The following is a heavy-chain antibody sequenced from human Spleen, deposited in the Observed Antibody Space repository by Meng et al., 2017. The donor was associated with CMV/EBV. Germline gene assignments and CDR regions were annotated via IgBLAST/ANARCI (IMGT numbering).Heavy chain of an antibody. J-gene: IGHJ4*02. CDR2: INPNSGGT. V-gene: IGHV1-2*02. D-gene: IGHD3-22*01. Sequence: ASVKVSCKASGYTFTGYYMHWVRQAPGQGLEWMGWINPNSGGTNYAQKFQDRVTMTRDTSISTAYMELSRLRSDDTAVYYCARVRNYYDSSGECDYWGQGTLVTVSS. CDR1: GYTFTGYY. CDR3: ARVRNYYDSSGECDY.